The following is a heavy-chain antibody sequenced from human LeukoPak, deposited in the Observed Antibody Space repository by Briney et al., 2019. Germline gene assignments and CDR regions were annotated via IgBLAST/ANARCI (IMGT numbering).Heavy chain of an antibody. Sequence: GGSLRLSCAASGFTFDDYGMSWVRQAPGKGLEWVSDINWNGDITSYADSVKGRVTISRDNAKNSLYLQMNSLRAEDTALYHCARDSKSWAGTFDYWGQGTLVTVSS. V-gene: IGHV3-20*01. CDR1: GFTFDDYG. CDR3: ARDSKSWAGTFDY. CDR2: INWNGDIT. D-gene: IGHD6-19*01. J-gene: IGHJ4*02.